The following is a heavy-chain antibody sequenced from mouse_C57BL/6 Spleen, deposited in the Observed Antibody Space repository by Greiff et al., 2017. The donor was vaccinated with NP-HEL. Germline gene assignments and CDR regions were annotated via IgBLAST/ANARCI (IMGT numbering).Heavy chain of an antibody. CDR2: IDPSDSYT. J-gene: IGHJ2*01. V-gene: IGHV1-50*01. CDR3: ACYDYDTGY. D-gene: IGHD2-4*01. CDR1: GYTFTSYW. Sequence: VQLQQPGAELVKPGASVKLSCKASGYTFTSYWMQWVKQRPGQGLEWIGEIDPSDSYTNYNQKFKGKATLTVDTSSSTAYMQLSSLTSEDSAVYYCACYDYDTGYWGQGTTLTVSS.